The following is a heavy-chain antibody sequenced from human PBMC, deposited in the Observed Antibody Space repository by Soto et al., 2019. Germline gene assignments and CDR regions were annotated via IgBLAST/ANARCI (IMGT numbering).Heavy chain of an antibody. CDR3: ARGRDEYKLGNV. D-gene: IGHD1-1*01. Sequence: LSLTCAVSGGSLTDYYWPWIRQSPGKGLEWIGEIHPSGSTNYNPSLRSRVTISIDTSKNQVSLKLTSLTAADTAVYYCARGRDEYKLGNVWGHGTTVTVSS. CDR2: IHPSGST. J-gene: IGHJ6*02. CDR1: GGSLTDYY. V-gene: IGHV4-34*01.